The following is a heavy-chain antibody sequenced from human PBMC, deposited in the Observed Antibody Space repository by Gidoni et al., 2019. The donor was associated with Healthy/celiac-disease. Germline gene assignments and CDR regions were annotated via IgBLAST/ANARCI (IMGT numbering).Heavy chain of an antibody. CDR3: AREGNRIVGARGAFDY. J-gene: IGHJ4*02. Sequence: LSCAASGFTFSSYGMHWVRQAPGKGLEWVAVIWYDGSNKYYADSVKGRFTISRDNSKNTLYLQMNSLRAEDTAVYYCAREGNRIVGARGAFDYWGQGTLVTVSS. CDR1: GFTFSSYG. V-gene: IGHV3-33*01. CDR2: IWYDGSNK. D-gene: IGHD1-26*01.